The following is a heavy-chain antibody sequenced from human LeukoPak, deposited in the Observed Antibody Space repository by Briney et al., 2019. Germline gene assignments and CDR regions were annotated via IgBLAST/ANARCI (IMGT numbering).Heavy chain of an antibody. J-gene: IGHJ4*02. CDR2: IYSGTI. CDR1: GFTVSSNS. D-gene: IGHD5-18*01. V-gene: IGHV3-53*01. Sequence: GGSLRLSCTVSGFTVSSNSVSWVRQAPGKGLEWVSFIYSGTIHYSDSVKGRFTISRDNAKNSLYLQMNSLRAEDTAVYYCARAITNYGYIFDYWGQGTLVTVSS. CDR3: ARAITNYGYIFDY.